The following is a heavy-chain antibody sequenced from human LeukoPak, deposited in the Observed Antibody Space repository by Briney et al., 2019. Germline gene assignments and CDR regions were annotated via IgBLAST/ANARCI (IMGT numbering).Heavy chain of an antibody. CDR1: GYSISSGYY. CDR2: IYYSGST. Sequence: SETLSLTCTVSGYSISSGYYWGWIRQPPGKGLEWIGSIYYSGSTYYNPSLKSRVTISVDTSKNQFSLKLSSVTAADTAVYYCAREGYCSSTSCYEDGISYYYMDVWGKGTTVTVSS. V-gene: IGHV4-38-2*02. J-gene: IGHJ6*03. D-gene: IGHD2-2*01. CDR3: AREGYCSSTSCYEDGISYYYMDV.